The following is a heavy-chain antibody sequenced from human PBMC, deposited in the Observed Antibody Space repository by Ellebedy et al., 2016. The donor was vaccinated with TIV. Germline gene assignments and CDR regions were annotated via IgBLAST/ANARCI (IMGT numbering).Heavy chain of an antibody. J-gene: IGHJ3*02. CDR1: GFTFSSSD. Sequence: PGGSLRLSCTASGFTFSSSDMHWVRQPPGKGLEWVAFIGEDGTTKDFTDSVKGRFTISRDNPKSSLYLQMNSLRAEDTSVYYCAKYYPNSGNFDIWGQGTMVTVSS. CDR3: AKYYPNSGNFDI. V-gene: IGHV3-30*02. CDR2: IGEDGTTK. D-gene: IGHD3-10*01.